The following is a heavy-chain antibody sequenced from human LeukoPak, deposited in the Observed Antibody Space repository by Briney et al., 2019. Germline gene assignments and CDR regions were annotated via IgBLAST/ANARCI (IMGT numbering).Heavy chain of an antibody. CDR3: VRDLGGRSGH. D-gene: IGHD1-26*01. CDR1: GFTFSSNW. V-gene: IGHV3-74*01. CDR2: INEDGSTT. Sequence: GGSLRLSCAASGFTFSSNWMHWVRQAPGKGLVWVSRINEDGSTTNYADSVKGRSTIFRDNPKNTLYLQMNSLRAEDTAVYYCVRDLGGRSGHWGQGTLVTVSS. J-gene: IGHJ4*02.